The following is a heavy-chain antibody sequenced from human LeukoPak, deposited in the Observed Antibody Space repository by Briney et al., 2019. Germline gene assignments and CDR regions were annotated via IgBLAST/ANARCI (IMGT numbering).Heavy chain of an antibody. D-gene: IGHD3-10*01. CDR3: ATQILLCHYY. CDR2: INHSGST. Sequence: PSETLSLTCAVYGGSFSGYYWSWIRQPPGKGLEWIGEINHSGSTNYNPSLKSRVTISVDTSKNQFSLKLSSVTAADTAIYYCATQILLCHYYWGQGTLVTVS. J-gene: IGHJ4*02. V-gene: IGHV4-34*01. CDR1: GGSFSGYY.